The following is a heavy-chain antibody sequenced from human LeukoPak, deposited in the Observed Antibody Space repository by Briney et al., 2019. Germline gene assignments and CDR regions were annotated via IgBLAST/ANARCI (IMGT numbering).Heavy chain of an antibody. V-gene: IGHV4-39*01. Sequence: SETLSLTCSVSGGSISSSTYYWGWIRQPPGKGLEWIGSISYSGNIYYNPSLKSRVTISVDTSKNQFSLKLSSVTAADTAVYYCARQRRLELPDYWGQGTLVTVSS. CDR2: ISYSGNI. D-gene: IGHD1-26*01. CDR1: GGSISSSTYY. J-gene: IGHJ4*02. CDR3: ARQRRLELPDY.